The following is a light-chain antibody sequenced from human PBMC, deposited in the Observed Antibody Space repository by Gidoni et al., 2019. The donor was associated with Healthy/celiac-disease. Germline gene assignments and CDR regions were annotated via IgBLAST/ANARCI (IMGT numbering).Light chain of an antibody. Sequence: ELVMTQSSATLSVSPGERATLSCRASQTVSSNLAWYQQKPGQAPRLLIYGESTRATGIPARFSGSGSGTEFTLTISSLQSEDFTVYYCQQYNNWPPLYTFGQGTKLEIK. J-gene: IGKJ2*01. CDR2: GES. CDR1: QTVSSN. V-gene: IGKV3-15*01. CDR3: QQYNNWPPLYT.